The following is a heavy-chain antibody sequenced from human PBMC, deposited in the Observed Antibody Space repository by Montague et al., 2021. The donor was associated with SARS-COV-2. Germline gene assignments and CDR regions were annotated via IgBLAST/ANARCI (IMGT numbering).Heavy chain of an antibody. CDR3: ARLVWFGELSSENWFDP. Sequence: SETLSLTCTVSGGSISSSSNYWGWVRQPPGKGLEGIGSIYYSGSTYYNSSLKSRVTISVDTSKNQFSLKLNSVTAADTAVYYCARLVWFGELSSENWFDPWGQGTLVTVSS. CDR2: IYYSGST. CDR1: GGSISSSSNY. D-gene: IGHD3-10*01. J-gene: IGHJ5*02. V-gene: IGHV4-39*01.